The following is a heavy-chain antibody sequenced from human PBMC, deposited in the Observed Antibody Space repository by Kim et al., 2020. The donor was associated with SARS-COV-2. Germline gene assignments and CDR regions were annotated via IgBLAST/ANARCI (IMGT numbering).Heavy chain of an antibody. V-gene: IGHV4-59*01. D-gene: IGHD3-9*01. CDR3: ARGRYDILTGYYAWDAFD. Sequence: SETLSLTCTVSGGSISSYYWSWIRQPPGKGLEWIGYIYYSGSTNYNPSLKSRVTISVDTSKNQFSLKLSSVTAADTAVYYCARGRYDILTGYYAWDAFD. CDR2: IYYSGST. J-gene: IGHJ3*02. CDR1: GGSISSYY.